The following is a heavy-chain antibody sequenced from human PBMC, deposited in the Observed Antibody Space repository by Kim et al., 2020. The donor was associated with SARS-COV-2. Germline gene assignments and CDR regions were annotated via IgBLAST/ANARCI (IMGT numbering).Heavy chain of an antibody. J-gene: IGHJ6*02. D-gene: IGHD3-3*01. CDR3: AKDRRSTIFGVVYGMGV. V-gene: IGHV3-30*02. Sequence: VKGRFTISRDNSQNQMYLQMSSLRGEDTACYYCAKDRRSTIFGVVYGMGVWGQGTTVTVSS.